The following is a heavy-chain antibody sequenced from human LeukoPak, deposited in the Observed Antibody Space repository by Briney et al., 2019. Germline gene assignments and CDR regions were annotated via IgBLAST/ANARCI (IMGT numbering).Heavy chain of an antibody. D-gene: IGHD2-2*01. Sequence: ASVKVSCKASGGTFSNYAITWVRQAPGQGLEWMGRIIPIVGIANYAQKFQGRVTITADKSTSTAYMELSSLRSEDTAVYYCARAGYCSSTSCSNNWFDPWGQGTLVTVSS. CDR1: GGTFSNYA. CDR2: IIPIVGIA. V-gene: IGHV1-69*04. J-gene: IGHJ5*02. CDR3: ARAGYCSSTSCSNNWFDP.